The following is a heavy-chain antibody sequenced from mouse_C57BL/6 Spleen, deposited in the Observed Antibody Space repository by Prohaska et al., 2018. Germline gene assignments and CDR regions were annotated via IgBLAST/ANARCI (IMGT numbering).Heavy chain of an antibody. J-gene: IGHJ4*01. V-gene: IGHV1-26*01. Sequence: HGKSLEWIGDINPNNGGTSYNQKFKGKATLTVDKSSSTAYMELRSLTSEDSAVYYCARSLYYGYDMGYAMDYWGQGTSVTVSS. CDR3: ARSLYYGYDMGYAMDY. CDR2: INPNNGGT. D-gene: IGHD2-2*01.